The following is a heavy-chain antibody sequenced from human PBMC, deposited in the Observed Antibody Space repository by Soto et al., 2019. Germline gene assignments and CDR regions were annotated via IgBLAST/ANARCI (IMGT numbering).Heavy chain of an antibody. D-gene: IGHD2-15*01. CDR2: INHSGST. CDR3: ARGISLIVEVQRDAPDKYYFDS. Sequence: SETLSLTCAVYGGSFSGYFWTRIRQSPGKGLEWIGEINHSGSTNSNPSLKSRVAISVDTSKNQISLKLRSVTAADTAVYYCARGISLIVEVQRDAPDKYYFDSWGQGTLVTVSS. V-gene: IGHV4-34*01. J-gene: IGHJ4*02. CDR1: GGSFSGYF.